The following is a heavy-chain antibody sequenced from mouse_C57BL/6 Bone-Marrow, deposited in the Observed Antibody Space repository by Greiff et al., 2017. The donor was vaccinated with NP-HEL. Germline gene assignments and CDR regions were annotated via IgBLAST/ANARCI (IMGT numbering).Heavy chain of an antibody. Sequence: EVQLQQSGPELVKPGASVKMSCKASGYTFTDYNMHWVKQSPGKSLEWIGYINPNNGGTSYNQKFKGKATLTVNKSSSTAYMRLRSLTSEDSAVYYCARGGWVLREYYAMDYWGQGTSVTVSS. J-gene: IGHJ4*01. V-gene: IGHV1-22*01. CDR1: GYTFTDYN. CDR2: INPNNGGT. D-gene: IGHD2-3*01. CDR3: ARGGWVLREYYAMDY.